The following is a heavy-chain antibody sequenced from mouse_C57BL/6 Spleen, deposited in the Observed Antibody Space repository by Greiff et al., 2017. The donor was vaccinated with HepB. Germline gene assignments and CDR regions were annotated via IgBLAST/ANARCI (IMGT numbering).Heavy chain of an antibody. CDR2: INPSTGGT. CDR1: GYSFTGYY. V-gene: IGHV1-42*01. D-gene: IGHD1-1*01. CDR3: ARGRGYYYGSSPFDY. J-gene: IGHJ2*01. Sequence: VQLQQSGPELVKPGASVKISCKASGYSFTGYYMNWVKQSPEKSLEWIGEINPSTGGTTYNQKFKAKATLTVDKSSSTAYMELKSLTSEDYAVYYCARGRGYYYGSSPFDYWGQGTTRTVSS.